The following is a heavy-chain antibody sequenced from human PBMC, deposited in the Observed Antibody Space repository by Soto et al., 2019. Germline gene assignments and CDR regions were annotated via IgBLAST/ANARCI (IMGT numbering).Heavy chain of an antibody. CDR2: INHSGST. J-gene: IGHJ6*02. Sequence: SETLSLTCAVYGGSFSGYYWSWIRQPPGKGLEWIGEINHSGSTNYNPSLKSRVTISVDTSKNQFSLKLSSVTAADTAVYYCARAVGIVDVWGQGTTVTVSS. D-gene: IGHD2-15*01. V-gene: IGHV4-34*01. CDR1: GGSFSGYY. CDR3: ARAVGIVDV.